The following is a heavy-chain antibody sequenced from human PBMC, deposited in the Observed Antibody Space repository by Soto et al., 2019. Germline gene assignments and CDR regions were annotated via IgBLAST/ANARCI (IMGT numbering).Heavy chain of an antibody. CDR1: GYTFTGYY. CDR3: ARASKTAMVPNFDY. V-gene: IGHV1-2*04. Sequence: ASVKVSCKASGYTFTGYYMHWVRQAPGQGLEWMGWINPNSGGTNYAQKFQGWVTMTRDTSISTAYMELSRLRSDDTAVYYCARASKTAMVPNFDYSGQGTLVTVSS. J-gene: IGHJ4*02. D-gene: IGHD5-18*01. CDR2: INPNSGGT.